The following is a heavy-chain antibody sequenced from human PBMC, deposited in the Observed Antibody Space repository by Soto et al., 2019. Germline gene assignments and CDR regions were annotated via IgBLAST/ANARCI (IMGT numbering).Heavy chain of an antibody. CDR1: GFTFSSYA. Sequence: GGSLRLCFAASGFTFSSYAMHWVRQAPGKGLEWVAVISYDGSNKYYADSVKGRFTISRDNSKNTLYLQMNSLRAEDTAVYYCARDKKAKIFGGVIIAPQYYFDYWGQGTLVTVSS. V-gene: IGHV3-30-3*01. CDR3: ARDKKAKIFGGVIIAPQYYFDY. D-gene: IGHD3-3*01. CDR2: ISYDGSNK. J-gene: IGHJ4*02.